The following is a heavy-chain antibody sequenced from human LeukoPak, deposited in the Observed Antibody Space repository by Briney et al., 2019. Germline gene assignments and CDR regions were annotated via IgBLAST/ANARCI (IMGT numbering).Heavy chain of an antibody. CDR2: ISSSSSTI. Sequence: AGGSLRLSCAASGFTFSSYWMNWVRQAPGKGLEWVSYISSSSSTIYYADSVKGRFTISRDNAKNSLYLQMNSLRAEDTAVYYCARLSGSGYDYWGQGTLVTVSS. V-gene: IGHV3-48*01. CDR3: ARLSGSGYDY. D-gene: IGHD3-3*01. CDR1: GFTFSSYW. J-gene: IGHJ4*02.